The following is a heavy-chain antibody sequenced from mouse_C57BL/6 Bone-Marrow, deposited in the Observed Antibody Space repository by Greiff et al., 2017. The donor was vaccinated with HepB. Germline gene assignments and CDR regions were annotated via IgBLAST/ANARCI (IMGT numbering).Heavy chain of an antibody. D-gene: IGHD1-1*01. CDR1: GFSLTSYA. V-gene: IGHV2-9-1*01. CDR3: ARNRDGSSLSWFAY. J-gene: IGHJ3*01. CDR2: IWTGGGT. Sequence: VKLMESGPGLVAPSQSLSITCTVSGFSLTSYAISWVRQPPGKGLEWLGVIWTGGGTNYNSALKSRLSISKDNSKSQVFLKMNSLQTDDTARYYCARNRDGSSLSWFAYWGQGTLVTVSA.